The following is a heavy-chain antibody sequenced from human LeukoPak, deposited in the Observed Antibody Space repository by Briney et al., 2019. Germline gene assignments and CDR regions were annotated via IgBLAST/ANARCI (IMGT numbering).Heavy chain of an antibody. CDR3: ARSQQLVLRSPLDL. V-gene: IGHV1-8*03. J-gene: IGHJ5*02. Sequence: ASVKVSCKASGYTFTNYDIHWVRQATGQGLEWMGWMNPYSANTGYAQNFQGRITITTNTSISTAYMELSSLRSEDTAVYYCARSQQLVLRSPLDLWGQGTLVTVSS. CDR1: GYTFTNYD. D-gene: IGHD6-13*01. CDR2: MNPYSANT.